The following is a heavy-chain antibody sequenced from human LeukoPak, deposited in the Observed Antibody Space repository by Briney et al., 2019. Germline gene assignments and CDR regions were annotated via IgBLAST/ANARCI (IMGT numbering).Heavy chain of an antibody. V-gene: IGHV3-9*01. Sequence: GGSLRLSCAASGFRFRDYWMTWVRQAPGKGLEWVSGISWNSGSIGYADSVKGRFTISRDNAKNSLYLQMNSLRAENTALYYCAKDRTYYYDSSGHFDYWGQGTLVTVSS. CDR2: ISWNSGSI. J-gene: IGHJ4*02. CDR1: GFRFRDYW. D-gene: IGHD3-22*01. CDR3: AKDRTYYYDSSGHFDY.